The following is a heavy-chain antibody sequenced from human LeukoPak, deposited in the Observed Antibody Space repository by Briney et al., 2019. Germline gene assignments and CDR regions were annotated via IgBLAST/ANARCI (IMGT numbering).Heavy chain of an antibody. Sequence: QPGGSLRLSCAASGFTVSSNYMSWVRQAPGKGLEWVSAISCSGGSTYYADSVKGRFTISRDNSKNTLYLQMNSLRAEDTAVYYCASGLTCSSTSCYSPSGYWRQASMVTVCS. CDR1: GFTVSSNY. V-gene: IGHV3-23*01. CDR3: ASGLTCSSTSCYSPSGY. D-gene: IGHD2-2*01. CDR2: ISCSGGST. J-gene: IGHJ4*02.